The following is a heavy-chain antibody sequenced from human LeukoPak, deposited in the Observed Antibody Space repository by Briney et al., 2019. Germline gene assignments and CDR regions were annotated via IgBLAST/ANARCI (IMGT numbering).Heavy chain of an antibody. J-gene: IGHJ6*02. CDR2: INSSGGNT. CDR1: GYTFTSYY. V-gene: IGHV1-46*01. D-gene: IGHD3-22*01. Sequence: GASVKISCKASGYTFTSYYMYWVRQAPGQGLEWMGMINSSGGNTSYARNFQGRVTMTRDTSARLVYMELRSLRSEDTAVYYCARENTYGYSYGMDVWGQGTTVTVSS. CDR3: ARENTYGYSYGMDV.